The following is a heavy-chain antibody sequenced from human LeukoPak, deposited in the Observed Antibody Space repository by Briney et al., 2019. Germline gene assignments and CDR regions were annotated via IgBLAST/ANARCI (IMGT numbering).Heavy chain of an antibody. V-gene: IGHV3-23*01. CDR2: ISESGGTT. Sequence: PGGSLRLSCAASGFTFSSYAMHWVRQAPGKGLEWVSSISESGGTTDYADSVKGRFTISRDNSKNTLYLQMNSLRAEDTAVYYCARQWLVNGWGQGTLVTVSS. D-gene: IGHD6-19*01. CDR3: ARQWLVNG. CDR1: GFTFSSYA. J-gene: IGHJ4*02.